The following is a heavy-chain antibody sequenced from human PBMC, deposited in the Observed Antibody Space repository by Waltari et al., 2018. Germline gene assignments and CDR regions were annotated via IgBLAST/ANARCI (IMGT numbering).Heavy chain of an antibody. J-gene: IGHJ6*02. CDR3: TPPPYYYYYGMDV. V-gene: IGHV3-15*07. Sequence: EVQLVESGGGLVNPGGSLRLSCAASGFSFSNAWMNWVRKAPGKGLEWVGRMKTRADGGTADYAAPVRGRFTISRDDSQNTLYLQMNSLKTEDTAVYYCTPPPYYYYYGMDVWGQGTTVTVSS. CDR1: GFSFSNAW. CDR2: MKTRADGGTA.